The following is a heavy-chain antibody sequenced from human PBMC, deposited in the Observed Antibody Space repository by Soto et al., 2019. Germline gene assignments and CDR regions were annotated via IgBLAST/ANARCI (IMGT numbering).Heavy chain of an antibody. J-gene: IGHJ4*02. CDR3: AKDPRGYSYGLFDY. CDR2: ISYDGSNK. V-gene: IGHV3-30*18. D-gene: IGHD5-18*01. Sequence: GGSLRLSCAASGFTFSSYGMHWVRQAPGKGLEWVAVISYDGSNKYYADSVKGRFTISRDNSKNTLYLQMKSLRAEDTAVYYCAKDPRGYSYGLFDYWGQGTLVTVSS. CDR1: GFTFSSYG.